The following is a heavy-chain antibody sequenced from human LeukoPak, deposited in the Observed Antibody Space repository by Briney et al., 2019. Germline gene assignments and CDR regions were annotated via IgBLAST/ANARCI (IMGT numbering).Heavy chain of an antibody. CDR3: ARVGGSYYLDY. J-gene: IGHJ4*02. V-gene: IGHV3-30*03. D-gene: IGHD1-26*01. CDR1: GFTFSSYG. Sequence: GGSLRLSCAASGFTFSSYGMHWVRQAPGKGLEWVAVISYDGSNKYYADSVKGRFTISRDNSKNTLYLQMNSLRAEDTAVYYCARVGGSYYLDYWGQGTLVTVSS. CDR2: ISYDGSNK.